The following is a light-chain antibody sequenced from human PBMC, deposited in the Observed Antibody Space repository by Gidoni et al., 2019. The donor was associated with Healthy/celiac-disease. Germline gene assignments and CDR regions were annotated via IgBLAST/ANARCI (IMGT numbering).Light chain of an antibody. J-gene: IGLJ1*01. CDR3: CSYAGSHYV. V-gene: IGLV2-11*01. Sequence: QSALTQPRSVSGSPGQSVTISCTGPSSDVGGYNYVSWYQQHPGKAPKLMIYDVSKRPSGVPDRFSGSKSGNTASLTISGLQAEDEADYYCCSYAGSHYVFGTGTKVTV. CDR1: SSDVGGYNY. CDR2: DVS.